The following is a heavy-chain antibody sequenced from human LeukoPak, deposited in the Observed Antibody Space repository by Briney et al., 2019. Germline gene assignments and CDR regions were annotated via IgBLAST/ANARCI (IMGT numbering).Heavy chain of an antibody. CDR1: GGSISSYD. CDR2: IYSSGRT. Sequence: SETLSLTCTVSGGSISSYDWSWLRQPAGKGLEWIGRIYSSGRTNYNPSLKSRVTMSVDTSKNQFSLKLSSVTAADTAVYYCARDKDYVQDYWGQGTLVTVSS. V-gene: IGHV4-4*07. D-gene: IGHD3-16*01. CDR3: ARDKDYVQDY. J-gene: IGHJ4*02.